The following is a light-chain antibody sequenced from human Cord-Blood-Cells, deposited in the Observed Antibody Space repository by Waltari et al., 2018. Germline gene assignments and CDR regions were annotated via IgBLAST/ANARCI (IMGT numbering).Light chain of an antibody. V-gene: IGLV2-23*02. CDR2: EVS. CDR3: CSYAGSSTLV. J-gene: IGLJ2*01. CDR1: SSDVGSDNL. Sequence: QSALTQPASVSGSPGQSITISCTGTSSDVGSDNLVSWYQQHPGKAPKRMMYEVSKRPSGVSNRFSGSKSGNTASLTIAGLQAEDEADYYCCSYAGSSTLVFGGGTKLTVL.